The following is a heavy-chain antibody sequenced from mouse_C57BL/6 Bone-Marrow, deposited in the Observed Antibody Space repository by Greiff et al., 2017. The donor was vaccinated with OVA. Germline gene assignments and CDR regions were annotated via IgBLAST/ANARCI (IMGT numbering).Heavy chain of an antibody. J-gene: IGHJ2*01. V-gene: IGHV1-15*01. CDR1: GYTFTDYE. Sequence: VQLKESGAELVRPGASVTLSCKASGYTFTDYEMHWVKQTPVHGLEWIGAIDPETGGTAYNQKFKGKAIPTADKSSSTAYMELRSLTSEDSAVYYCTRGADYWGQGTTLTVSS. CDR3: TRGADY. CDR2: IDPETGGT.